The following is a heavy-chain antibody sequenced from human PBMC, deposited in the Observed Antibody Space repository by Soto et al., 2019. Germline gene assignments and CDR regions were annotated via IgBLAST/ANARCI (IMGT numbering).Heavy chain of an antibody. CDR1: GFSFTSSG. CDR3: ARDERDSCSGGDCFYFDY. Sequence: ASVKVSCKASGFSFTSSGFNWVRQAPGQGLEWLGWISTYNGNTNSAPRLQGRLTLTTDTSTNTAYMELRSLTSDDTAVYYCARDERDSCSGGDCFYFDYWGQGTLVTVSS. CDR2: ISTYNGNT. J-gene: IGHJ4*02. D-gene: IGHD2-21*02. V-gene: IGHV1-18*04.